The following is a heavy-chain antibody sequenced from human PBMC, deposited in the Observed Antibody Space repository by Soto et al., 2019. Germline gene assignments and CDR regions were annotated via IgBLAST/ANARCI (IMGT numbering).Heavy chain of an antibody. CDR1: GGSITSGGYY. CDR2: IYYSGNT. Sequence: QVQLQESGPGLVKPSQTLSLTCTVSGGSITSGGYYWSWIRQHPGKGLEWIGYIYYSGNTYYNPSLKSRLTISIDTSKNQFSLRLSSVTAAETVVYYGATGGFSAVDIWGQGTMFTVSS. J-gene: IGHJ3*02. V-gene: IGHV4-31*03. D-gene: IGHD3-3*01. CDR3: ATGGFSAVDI.